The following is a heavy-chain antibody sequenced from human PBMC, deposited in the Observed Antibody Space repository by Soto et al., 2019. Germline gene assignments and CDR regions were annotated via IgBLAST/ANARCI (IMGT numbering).Heavy chain of an antibody. V-gene: IGHV3-23*01. J-gene: IGHJ4*02. CDR2: ISGSGGST. CDR1: GFTFSSYA. D-gene: IGHD3-22*01. CDR3: AKDRITMIVVVTVFDY. Sequence: PGGSLRLSCAASGFTFSSYAMSWVRQAPGKGLEWVSAISGSGGSTYYADSVKGRFTISSDNSKNTLYLQMNSLRAEDTAVYYCAKDRITMIVVVTVFDYWGQGTLVTVSS.